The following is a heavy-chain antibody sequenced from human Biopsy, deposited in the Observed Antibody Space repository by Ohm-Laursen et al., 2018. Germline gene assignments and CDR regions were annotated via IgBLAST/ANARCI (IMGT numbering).Heavy chain of an antibody. CDR1: DGSISGYY. D-gene: IGHD3-22*01. V-gene: IGHV4-59*07. J-gene: IGHJ4*01. CDR2: IYYTGKT. CDR3: AKNSGYSNDY. Sequence: SDTLSLTCTVSDGSISGYYWSWIRQAPGKGLEWIGFIYYTGKTKSNPSLKSRLTMSVDTSKNQFSLNLTTVTTADTAVYYCAKNSGYSNDYWGPGILVTVPS.